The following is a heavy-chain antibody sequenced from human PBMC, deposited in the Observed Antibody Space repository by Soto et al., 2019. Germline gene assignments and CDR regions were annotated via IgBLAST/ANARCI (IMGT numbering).Heavy chain of an antibody. Sequence: SVKVSCKASGGTFSSYAISWVRQAPGQGLEWMGGIIPIFGTANYAQKFQGRVTITADESTSTAYMELSSLRSEDTAVYYCARDLNYDFWSGEDYWGQGTLVTVSS. CDR3: ARDLNYDFWSGEDY. D-gene: IGHD3-3*01. CDR1: GGTFSSYA. J-gene: IGHJ4*02. CDR2: IIPIFGTA. V-gene: IGHV1-69*13.